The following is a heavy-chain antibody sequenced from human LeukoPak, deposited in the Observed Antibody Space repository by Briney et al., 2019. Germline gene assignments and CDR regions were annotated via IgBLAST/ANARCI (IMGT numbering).Heavy chain of an antibody. CDR2: INHSGST. V-gene: IGHV4-34*01. J-gene: IGHJ4*02. CDR1: GGSFSGYY. Sequence: PSETLSLTCAVYGGSFSGYYWSWIRQPPGKGLEWIGEINHSGSTNYNPSLKGRVTISVDTSKNQFSLKLSSVTAADTAVYYCARYNSEVGDFDYWGQGTLVTVSS. CDR3: ARYNSEVGDFDY. D-gene: IGHD1-20*01.